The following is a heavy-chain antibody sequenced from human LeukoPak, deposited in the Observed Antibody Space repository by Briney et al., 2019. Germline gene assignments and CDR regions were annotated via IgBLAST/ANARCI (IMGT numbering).Heavy chain of an antibody. CDR2: IYYSGRT. D-gene: IGHD2-8*01. Sequence: SQTLSLTSTVAGGSISSGGYYWSWIRHHPGKGLEWIGYIYYSGRTYYNPSLKSRVTIAVDTSKNQFSLKLSSVTAADTAVYYCATSRMLRNWFDPWGQGTLVTVSS. CDR3: ATSRMLRNWFDP. CDR1: GGSISSGGYY. V-gene: IGHV4-31*03. J-gene: IGHJ5*02.